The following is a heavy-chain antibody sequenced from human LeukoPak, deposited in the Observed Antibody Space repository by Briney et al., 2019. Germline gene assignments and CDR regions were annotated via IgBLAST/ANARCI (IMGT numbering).Heavy chain of an antibody. CDR2: IYSGGST. CDR3: AKDSSGWYPYYFDY. V-gene: IGHV3-66*01. Sequence: PGGSLRLSCAASGFTVSSNYMSWVRQAPGKGLEWVSVIYSGGSTYYADSVKGRFTISRDNSKNTLYLQMNSLRAEDTAVYYCAKDSSGWYPYYFDYWGQGTLVTVS. D-gene: IGHD6-19*01. CDR1: GFTVSSNY. J-gene: IGHJ4*02.